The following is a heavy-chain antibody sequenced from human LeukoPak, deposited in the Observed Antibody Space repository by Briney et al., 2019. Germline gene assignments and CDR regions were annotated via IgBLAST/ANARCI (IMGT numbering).Heavy chain of an antibody. J-gene: IGHJ4*02. D-gene: IGHD6-19*01. V-gene: IGHV3-30*18. CDR3: AKARVKWQWLSLFDY. Sequence: GGSLRLSCAASGFTFSSYGMHWVRQAPGKGLEWVAVISYDGSNKYYADSVKGRFTISRDNSKNTLYLQMNSLRAEDTAVYYCAKARVKWQWLSLFDYWGQETLVTVSS. CDR2: ISYDGSNK. CDR1: GFTFSSYG.